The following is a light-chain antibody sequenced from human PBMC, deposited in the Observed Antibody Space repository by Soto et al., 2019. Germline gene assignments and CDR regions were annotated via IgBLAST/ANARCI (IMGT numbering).Light chain of an antibody. CDR1: SSDVGGYDY. CDR3: SSFVAGNNYWV. CDR2: EVT. J-gene: IGLJ3*02. V-gene: IGLV2-8*01. Sequence: QSALTQPPSASGSPGRSVTISCTGPSSDVGGYDYVSWFQQHPGKAPKLIIYEVTKRPSGVPDRFSASKSGNTASLTVSGLQAEDEADYYCSSFVAGNNYWVFGGGTKVTVL.